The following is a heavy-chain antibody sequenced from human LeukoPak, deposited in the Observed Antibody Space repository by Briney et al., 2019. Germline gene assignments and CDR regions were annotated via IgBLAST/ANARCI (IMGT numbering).Heavy chain of an antibody. CDR2: INPNSGGT. J-gene: IGHJ4*02. D-gene: IGHD1-26*01. CDR1: GYTFTGYY. V-gene: IGHV1-2*02. Sequence: ASVTVSCKASGYTFTGYYIPLVRHAPGPGLEWMGCINPNSGGTNYAQKFHGRVTMTRDTSISTAYVELSRLRSDDTAVYYCVRGQWELLSFFDYWGQGTLVTVSS. CDR3: VRGQWELLSFFDY.